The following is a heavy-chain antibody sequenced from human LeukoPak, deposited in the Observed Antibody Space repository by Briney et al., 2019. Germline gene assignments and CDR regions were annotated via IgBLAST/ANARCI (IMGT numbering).Heavy chain of an antibody. V-gene: IGHV3-23*01. Sequence: GGSLRLSCAASGFTFSSYAMSWVRQAPGKGLEWVSAISGSGGSTYYADSVKGRFTISRDNSKNTLYLQMNSLRAEDTAVYYCARALMVRGTPNDYWGQGTLVTVSS. D-gene: IGHD3-10*01. CDR1: GFTFSSYA. CDR3: ARALMVRGTPNDY. CDR2: ISGSGGST. J-gene: IGHJ4*02.